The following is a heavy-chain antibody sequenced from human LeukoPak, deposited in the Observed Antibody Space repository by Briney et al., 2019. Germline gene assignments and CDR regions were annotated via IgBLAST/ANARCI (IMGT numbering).Heavy chain of an antibody. Sequence: GASVNLSCKASGGTFSSYAISWVRQAPGQGLEWMGGIIPIFGTANYAQKFQGRVTIATDESTSTAYMELSRLRSEDTAVYDCARERITIFGVVYNWFDPWGEGTLVTVSS. J-gene: IGHJ5*02. CDR1: GGTFSSYA. CDR2: IIPIFGTA. V-gene: IGHV1-69*05. D-gene: IGHD3-3*01. CDR3: ARERITIFGVVYNWFDP.